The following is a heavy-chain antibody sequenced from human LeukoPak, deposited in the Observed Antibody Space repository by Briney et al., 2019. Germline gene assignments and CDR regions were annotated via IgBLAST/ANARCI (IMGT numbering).Heavy chain of an antibody. Sequence: GESLKISFNGSGYSVTSYWIGWVRQRPGKGLEGMGIIYPGDSDTRYSPAFQGQVTISADKSISTAYLQWSSLKASDTAMYYCARGTAVWYYGMDVWGQGTTVTVSS. V-gene: IGHV5-51*01. D-gene: IGHD6-19*01. CDR3: ARGTAVWYYGMDV. CDR2: IYPGDSDT. J-gene: IGHJ6*02. CDR1: GYSVTSYW.